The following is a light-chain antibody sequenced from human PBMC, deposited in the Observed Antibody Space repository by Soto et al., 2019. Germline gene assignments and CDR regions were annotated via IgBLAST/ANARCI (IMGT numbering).Light chain of an antibody. J-gene: IGKJ2*01. Sequence: DIVMTQSPLSLPVTPGEPASISCRSSQSLLHSNGYNYLDWYLQKPGQSPQPLIYLGSNRASGVPDRLSGSGSGTDFTLKISRVEAEDVGVYYCMQALQSPPYTFGQGTKLESK. V-gene: IGKV2-28*01. CDR2: LGS. CDR1: QSLLHSNGYNY. CDR3: MQALQSPPYT.